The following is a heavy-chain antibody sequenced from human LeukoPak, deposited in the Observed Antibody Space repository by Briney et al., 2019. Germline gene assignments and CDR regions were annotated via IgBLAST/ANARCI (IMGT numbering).Heavy chain of an antibody. Sequence: PGGSLRLSCVASGFTFSSYWMNWVRQAPGKGLEWVANINHDGSDKYSVDSVKGRFTISRDNAKKSLYLQMNSLRAEDTAVYYCARDLFSYGANQDDYWGQGTLVTVSS. V-gene: IGHV3-7*01. D-gene: IGHD5-18*01. CDR2: INHDGSDK. CDR3: ARDLFSYGANQDDY. CDR1: GFTFSSYW. J-gene: IGHJ4*02.